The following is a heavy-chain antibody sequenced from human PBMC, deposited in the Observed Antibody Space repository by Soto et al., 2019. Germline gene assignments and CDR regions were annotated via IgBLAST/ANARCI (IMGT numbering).Heavy chain of an antibody. CDR3: ARHLYYDFWSGYYTSLVRDYYYYYYMDV. CDR2: IYYSGST. D-gene: IGHD3-3*01. V-gene: IGHV4-39*01. J-gene: IGHJ6*03. Sequence: SETLSLTCTVSGGSISSSSYYWGWIRQPPGKGLEWIGSIYYSGSTYYNPSLKSRVTISVDTSKNQFSLKLSSVTAADTAVYYCARHLYYDFWSGYYTSLVRDYYYYYYMDVWGKGTTVTVSS. CDR1: GGSISSSSYY.